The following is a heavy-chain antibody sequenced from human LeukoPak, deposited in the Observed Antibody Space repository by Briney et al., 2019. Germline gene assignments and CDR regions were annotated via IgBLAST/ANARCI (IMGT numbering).Heavy chain of an antibody. V-gene: IGHV3-53*01. CDR1: GFTFSSYA. CDR2: IYSGGST. D-gene: IGHD6-6*01. CDR3: ASLSLGHY. J-gene: IGHJ4*02. Sequence: PGGSLRLSCAASGFTFSSYAMNWVRQAPGKGLEWVSVIYSGGSTYYADSVKGRFTISRDTSKNTLSLQMNSLRAEDTAVYYCASLSLGHYWGQGTLVTVSS.